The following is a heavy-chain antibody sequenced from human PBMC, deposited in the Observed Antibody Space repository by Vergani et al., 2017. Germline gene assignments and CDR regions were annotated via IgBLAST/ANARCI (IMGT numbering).Heavy chain of an antibody. V-gene: IGHV3-30*04. D-gene: IGHD2-2*01. Sequence: QVLLVESGGGVVLPGGSLGLSCAASGFTFSAYPLHWVRQAPGRGLEWLAVVSNEGKDKHYADSVTGRFTVSRDNSKNTLYLQMTGLRTDDTAVYYCARDCAMTSAKYYFDFWGQGTLVTVSS. CDR2: VSNEGKDK. CDR1: GFTFSAYP. J-gene: IGHJ4*02. CDR3: ARDCAMTSAKYYFDF.